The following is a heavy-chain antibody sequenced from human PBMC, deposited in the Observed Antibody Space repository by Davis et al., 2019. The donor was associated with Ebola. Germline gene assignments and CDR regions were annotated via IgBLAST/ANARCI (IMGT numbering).Heavy chain of an antibody. CDR2: ISAYNGNT. V-gene: IGHV1-18*01. Sequence: AASVKVSCKASGYTFTSYGISWVRQAPGQGLEWMGWISAYNGNTNYAQKFQGRVTITTDTSTSTAYMELRSLRSDDTAVYYCARLPALSIAARRNYYYYGMDVWGQGTTVTVSS. J-gene: IGHJ6*02. CDR1: GYTFTSYG. CDR3: ARLPALSIAARRNYYYYGMDV. D-gene: IGHD6-6*01.